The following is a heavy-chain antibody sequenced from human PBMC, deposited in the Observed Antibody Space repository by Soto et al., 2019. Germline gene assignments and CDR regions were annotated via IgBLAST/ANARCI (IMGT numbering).Heavy chain of an antibody. CDR3: ARPSPSPTLLCPGGSWYFDL. CDR2: IYYSGST. D-gene: IGHD2-2*01. CDR1: GGSISSSSYY. J-gene: IGHJ2*01. V-gene: IGHV4-39*01. Sequence: QLQLQESGPGLVKPSETLSLTCTVSGGSISSSSYYWGWIRQPPGKGLEWIGSIYYSGSTYYNPSLKSRVTISVDTSKHQFSLQLSSVTAADTAVYYCARPSPSPTLLCPGGSWYFDLWGRGTLVTVSS.